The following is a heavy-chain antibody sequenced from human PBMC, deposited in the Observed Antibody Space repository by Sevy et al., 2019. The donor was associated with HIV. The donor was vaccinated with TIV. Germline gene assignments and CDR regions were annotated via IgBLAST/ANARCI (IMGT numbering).Heavy chain of an antibody. V-gene: IGHV4-39*01. CDR2: IYYSGST. D-gene: IGHD3-3*01. Sequence: SETLSLTCTVSGGSISSSSYYWGWIRQPPGKGLEWIGSIYYSGSTYYNPSLKSRVTISVDTSKNQFSLKLSSVTAADTAVYYCAGREILDGAEYFQHWGQGTLVTVSS. J-gene: IGHJ1*01. CDR3: AGREILDGAEYFQH. CDR1: GGSISSSSYY.